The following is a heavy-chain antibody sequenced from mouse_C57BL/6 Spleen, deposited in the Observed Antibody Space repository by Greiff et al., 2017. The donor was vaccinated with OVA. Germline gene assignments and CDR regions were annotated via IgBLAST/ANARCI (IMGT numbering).Heavy chain of an antibody. J-gene: IGHJ1*03. CDR3: ARPLTTVPRWYFDV. D-gene: IGHD1-1*01. V-gene: IGHV1-9*01. CDR2: ILPGSGST. CDR1: GYTFTGYW. Sequence: QVQLKESGAELMKPGASVKLSCKATGYTFTGYWIEWVKQRPGHGLEWIGEILPGSGSTNYNEKFKGKATFTADTSSNTAYMQLSSLTTEDSAIYDYARPLTTVPRWYFDVWGTGTTVTVSS.